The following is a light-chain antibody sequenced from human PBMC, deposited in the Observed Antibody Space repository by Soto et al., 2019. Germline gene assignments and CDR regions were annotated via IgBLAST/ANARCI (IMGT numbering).Light chain of an antibody. CDR2: GAS. V-gene: IGKV3-20*01. Sequence: EIVLTQSPGTLSLSPGERATLSCRASQSVSSIYLAWYQHKPGQAPRLLIYGASSRATGIPDRFSGSGSGTDFTLTISRLEPEDFAVYYCQQYNNWPPIFGQGTKLEI. CDR3: QQYNNWPPI. CDR1: QSVSSIY. J-gene: IGKJ2*01.